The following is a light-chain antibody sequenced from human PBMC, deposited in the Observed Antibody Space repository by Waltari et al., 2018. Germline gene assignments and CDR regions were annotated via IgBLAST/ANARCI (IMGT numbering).Light chain of an antibody. CDR3: QQYYSSRPT. CDR2: WAS. V-gene: IGKV4-1*01. CDR1: QSVLYSSNNKNY. J-gene: IGKJ1*01. Sequence: DIVMTQSPDSLAVSLGERATINCKPSQSVLYSSNNKNYLAWYQQKPGQPPKLLIYWASTRESGVPDRFSGSGSGTDFTLTISSLQAEDVAVYYCQQYYSSRPTFGQGTKVESK.